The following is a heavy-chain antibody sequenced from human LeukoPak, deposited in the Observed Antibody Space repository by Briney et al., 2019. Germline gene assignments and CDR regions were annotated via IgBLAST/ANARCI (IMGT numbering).Heavy chain of an antibody. Sequence: GGSLRLSCAASEFTFSTYATNWVRQAPGKGLEWVSSISSGSSFMYYADSVKGRFIISRDNAKNSLYLQMNSLRAKDTALYYCARDYYDSSGSSWFDPWGQGTLVTVSS. J-gene: IGHJ5*02. CDR2: ISSGSSFM. D-gene: IGHD3-22*01. V-gene: IGHV3-21*01. CDR1: EFTFSTYA. CDR3: ARDYYDSSGSSWFDP.